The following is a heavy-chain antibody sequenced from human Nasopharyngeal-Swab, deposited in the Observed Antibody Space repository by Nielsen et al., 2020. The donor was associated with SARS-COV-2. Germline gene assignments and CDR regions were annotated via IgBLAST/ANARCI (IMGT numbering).Heavy chain of an antibody. J-gene: IGHJ4*02. CDR2: IYYSGST. Sequence: SETLSLTCTVSGGSISSSSYYWGWIRQPPGKGLEWIGSIYYSGSTYYNPSLKSRVTISVDTSKNQFSLKLSSVTAADTAVYYCANAYYYDRYFDYWGQGTLVTVSS. CDR3: ANAYYYDRYFDY. V-gene: IGHV4-39*07. CDR1: GGSISSSSYY. D-gene: IGHD3-22*01.